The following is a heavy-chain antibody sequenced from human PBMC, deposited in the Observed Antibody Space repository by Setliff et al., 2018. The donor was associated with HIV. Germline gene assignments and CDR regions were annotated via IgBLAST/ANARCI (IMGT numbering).Heavy chain of an antibody. J-gene: IGHJ6*03. V-gene: IGHV4-39*01. D-gene: IGHD6-13*01. CDR1: GGSISSSSYY. CDR2: IYYSGSP. CDR3: ARHRDPPGTSWIYYYYYMDL. Sequence: SETLSLTCPVSGGSISSSSYYWGWIRQPPGKGLEWIVSIYYSGSPSYNPSLSSRLTISVDTSKNHVSLRLSSVTAADTGVYYCARHRDPPGTSWIYYYYYMDLWGEGTTVTVSS.